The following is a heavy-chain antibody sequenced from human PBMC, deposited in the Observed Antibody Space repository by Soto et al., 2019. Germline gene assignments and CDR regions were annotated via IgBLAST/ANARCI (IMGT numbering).Heavy chain of an antibody. J-gene: IGHJ4*02. Sequence: GGSLRLSCAASGFTFSNYGFHWVRQAPGKGLEWVADIWYHGRNAYYADSVEGRFTISRDNSKNTVYLQMNSLRVDDTAIYYCARANTSTFDDWGRGTLVTVYS. V-gene: IGHV3-33*01. CDR1: GFTFSNYG. CDR2: IWYHGRNA. CDR3: ARANTSTFDD.